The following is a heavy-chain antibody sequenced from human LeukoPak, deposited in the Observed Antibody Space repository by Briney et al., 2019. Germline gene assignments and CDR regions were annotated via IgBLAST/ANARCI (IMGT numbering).Heavy chain of an antibody. V-gene: IGHV3-23*01. CDR1: GFTFGGYA. J-gene: IGHJ6*02. CDR2: ISANSEDS. Sequence: GGFLRLSCTASGFTFGGYAMTWVRQAPGKGLEWVSSISANSEDSYYADPVKGRFTISRDNSRSTLYLQMDSLRADDTAVYYCGRTNYFYGLDVWGQGTTVTVSS. CDR3: GRTNYFYGLDV. D-gene: IGHD1-7*01.